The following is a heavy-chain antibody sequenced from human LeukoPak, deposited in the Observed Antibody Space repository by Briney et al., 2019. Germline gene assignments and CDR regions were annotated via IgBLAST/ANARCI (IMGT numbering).Heavy chain of an antibody. V-gene: IGHV3-30*18. CDR2: ISYDGSDK. D-gene: IGHD6-6*01. J-gene: IGHJ4*02. CDR1: GFTFRSYG. CDR3: AKDLATKYTLDY. Sequence: GGSLRLSCAASGFTFRSYGIHWVRQAPGKGLEGVALISYDGSDKFFADSVRGRFTISRDNSKNTLYLQMNRLRAEDTAVYYCAKDLATKYTLDYWGQGTLVTVSS.